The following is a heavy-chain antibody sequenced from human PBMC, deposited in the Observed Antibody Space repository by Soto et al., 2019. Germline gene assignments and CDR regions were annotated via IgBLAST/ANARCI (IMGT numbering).Heavy chain of an antibody. CDR2: ISYDGSNK. CDR1: GFTFSSYG. V-gene: IGHV3-30*18. J-gene: IGHJ4*02. CDR3: AKDHYDSSGYYLDY. Sequence: GGSLRLSCAACGFTFSSYGMHWVRQAPGKGLEWVAVISYDGSNKYYADSVKGRFTISRDNSKNTLYLQMNSLRAEDTAVYYCAKDHYDSSGYYLDYWGQGTLVTVSS. D-gene: IGHD3-22*01.